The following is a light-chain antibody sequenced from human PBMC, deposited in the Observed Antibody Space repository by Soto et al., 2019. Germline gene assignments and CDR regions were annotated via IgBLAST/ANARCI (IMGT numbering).Light chain of an antibody. Sequence: DIVMTQSPLSLPVTPGEPASISCRSSQSLLRSNGYSYLDWYLQKPGQTPQLLIYLCSNRTSGVPDRFTGSRLGTDLTVKTRRVETEDVGVYSCMHALHTPRTFGPRTTVDVE. V-gene: IGKV2-28*01. CDR2: LCS. J-gene: IGKJ3*01. CDR1: QSLLRSNGYSY. CDR3: MHALHTPRT.